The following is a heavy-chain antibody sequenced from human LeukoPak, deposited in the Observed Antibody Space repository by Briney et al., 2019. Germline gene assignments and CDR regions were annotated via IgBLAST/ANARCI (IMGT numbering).Heavy chain of an antibody. Sequence: TGGSLRLSCAASGFTFSNAWMSWVRQAPGKGLEWVGRIKSKTDGGTTDYAAPVKGRFTISRDNAKNSLYLQMNSLRAEDTAVYYCARDSGKWELPSFDYWGQGTLVTVSS. V-gene: IGHV3-15*01. J-gene: IGHJ4*02. CDR3: ARDSGKWELPSFDY. CDR2: IKSKTDGGTT. D-gene: IGHD1-26*01. CDR1: GFTFSNAW.